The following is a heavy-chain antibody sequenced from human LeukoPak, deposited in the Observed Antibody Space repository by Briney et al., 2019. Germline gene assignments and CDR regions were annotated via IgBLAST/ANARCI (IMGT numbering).Heavy chain of an antibody. CDR1: GYTFTSYG. D-gene: IGHD5-24*01. J-gene: IGHJ5*02. Sequence: ASVKVSCKASGYTFTSYGISWVRQAPGQGLERMGWISAYNGNTNYAQKLQGRVTMTTDTSTSTAYMELRSLRSDDTAVYYCARDNSVRDEAWWFNPWGQGTLVTVSS. CDR3: ARDNSVRDEAWWFNP. CDR2: ISAYNGNT. V-gene: IGHV1-18*01.